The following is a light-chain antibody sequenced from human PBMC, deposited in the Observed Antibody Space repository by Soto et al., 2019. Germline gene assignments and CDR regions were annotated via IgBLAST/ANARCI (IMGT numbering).Light chain of an antibody. Sequence: DIQMTQSPSTLSASVGDRVTITCRASQSISSWLAWYQQKPGKAPKLLIYKASSLESGVPSRFSGSGSGTEFTLTISSLQPDDFATYYCQQCNSYPYTFGQGTKVDI. CDR2: KAS. V-gene: IGKV1-5*03. J-gene: IGKJ2*01. CDR1: QSISSW. CDR3: QQCNSYPYT.